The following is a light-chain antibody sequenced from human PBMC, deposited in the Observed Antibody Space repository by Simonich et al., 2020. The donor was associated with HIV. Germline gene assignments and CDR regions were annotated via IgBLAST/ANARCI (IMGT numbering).Light chain of an antibody. Sequence: QSALTQPPSASGSPGQSVTNSCPGTSSDDGGYKYVSWYQQHPGKAPKLMIYEVSKRPSGVPDRFSGSKSGNTASLTVSGLQAEDEAEYYCSSYAGSNSYVVFGGGTKLTVL. CDR1: SSDDGGYKY. V-gene: IGLV2-8*01. J-gene: IGLJ2*01. CDR2: EVS. CDR3: SSYAGSNSYVV.